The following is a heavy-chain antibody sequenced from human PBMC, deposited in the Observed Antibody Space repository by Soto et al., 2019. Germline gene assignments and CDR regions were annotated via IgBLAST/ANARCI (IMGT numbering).Heavy chain of an antibody. V-gene: IGHV3-23*01. D-gene: IGHD1-7*01. J-gene: IGHJ4*02. CDR3: AKDRRAGGNYGFDSDF. CDR1: GFTFSSYG. Sequence: EVQLLESGGGLVQPGGSLRLSCAASGFTFSSYGMTWVRQAPGKGLEWVSFSSATAAGTYYADSVKGRFTISRANSKNTLYLQMTSLRADATAVYYCAKDRRAGGNYGFDSDFCGQGALVIVSS. CDR2: SSATAAGT.